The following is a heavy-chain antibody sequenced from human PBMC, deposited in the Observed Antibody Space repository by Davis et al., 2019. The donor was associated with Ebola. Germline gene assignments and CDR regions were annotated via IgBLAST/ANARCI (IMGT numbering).Heavy chain of an antibody. V-gene: IGHV3-15*01. CDR1: GFTFSNAW. CDR3: TTAVYYDFWSGYYYDY. J-gene: IGHJ4*02. CDR2: IKSKTDGGTT. D-gene: IGHD3-3*01. Sequence: GESLKISCAASGFTFSNAWMSWVRQAPGKGLEWVGRIKSKTDGGTTDYAAPVKGRFTISRDDSKNTLYLQMNSLKTEDTAVYYCTTAVYYDFWSGYYYDYWGQGTLVTVSS.